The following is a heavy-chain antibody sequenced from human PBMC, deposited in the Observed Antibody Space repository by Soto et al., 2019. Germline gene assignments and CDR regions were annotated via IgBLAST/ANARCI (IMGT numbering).Heavy chain of an antibody. Sequence: SETLSLTCAVSGGSISSGGYSWSWIRQPPGKGLEWIGYIYHSGSTYYNPSLKSRVTISVDRSKNQFSLKLSSVTAADTAVYYCARHVLRYFGGFDYWGQGTLVTVSS. CDR3: ARHVLRYFGGFDY. J-gene: IGHJ4*02. V-gene: IGHV4-30-2*01. D-gene: IGHD3-9*01. CDR2: IYHSGST. CDR1: GGSISSGGYS.